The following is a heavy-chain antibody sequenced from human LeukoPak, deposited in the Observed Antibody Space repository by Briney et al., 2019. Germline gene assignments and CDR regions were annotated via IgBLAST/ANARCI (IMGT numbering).Heavy chain of an antibody. CDR2: IYYSGST. CDR3: ARSGYDPTYYMDF. CDR1: GGSISSYY. D-gene: IGHD3-3*01. J-gene: IGHJ6*03. V-gene: IGHV4-59*01. Sequence: PSETLSLTCTVSGGSISSYYWSWIRQPPGKGLEWIGYIYYSGSTNYNPSLKSRVTISVDTSKNQFSLKLSSVTAADTAVYYCARSGYDPTYYMDFWGKGTTVSVSS.